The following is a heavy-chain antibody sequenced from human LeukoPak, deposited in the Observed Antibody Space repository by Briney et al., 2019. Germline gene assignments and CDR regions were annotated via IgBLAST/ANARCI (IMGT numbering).Heavy chain of an antibody. CDR3: ARDGHRMHYYDTSTYRFDY. Sequence: ASVKVSCKASGYTFTSYGISWVRQAPGQGLEWMGWISAYNGNTNYAQKLQGRVTMTTDTSTSTAYMELRSLRSDDTAVYYCARDGHRMHYYDTSTYRFDYWGQGTLVTVSS. CDR2: ISAYNGNT. V-gene: IGHV1-18*01. CDR1: GYTFTSYG. D-gene: IGHD3-22*01. J-gene: IGHJ4*02.